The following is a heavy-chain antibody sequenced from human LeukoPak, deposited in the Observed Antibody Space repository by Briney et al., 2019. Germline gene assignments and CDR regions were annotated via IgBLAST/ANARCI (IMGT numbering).Heavy chain of an antibody. V-gene: IGHV1-18*04. J-gene: IGHJ4*02. CDR1: GYTFTSYG. D-gene: IGHD3-22*01. CDR2: ISAYNGNT. Sequence: GASVKVSCKASGYTFTSYGISWVRQAPGQGLEWMGWISAYNGNTNYAQKFQGRVTITADESTSTAYMELSSLRSEDTAVYYCARDSGYYDSSGYPTDYWGQGTLVTVSS. CDR3: ARDSGYYDSSGYPTDY.